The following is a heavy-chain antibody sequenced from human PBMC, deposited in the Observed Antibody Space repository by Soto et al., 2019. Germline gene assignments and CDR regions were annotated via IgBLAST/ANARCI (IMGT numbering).Heavy chain of an antibody. CDR2: TYYRSKWYN. D-gene: IGHD3-10*01. CDR1: GDSVSSNSAA. V-gene: IGHV6-1*01. CDR3: ARDRGLTDTNAFDI. Sequence: SQTLSLTCAISGDSVSSNSAAWNWIRQSPSRGLEWLGRTYYRSKWYNDYAVSVISRITINPDTSKNQLSLQLNSVTPDDTAVYYCARDRGLTDTNAFDIWGQGTMVTVSS. J-gene: IGHJ3*02.